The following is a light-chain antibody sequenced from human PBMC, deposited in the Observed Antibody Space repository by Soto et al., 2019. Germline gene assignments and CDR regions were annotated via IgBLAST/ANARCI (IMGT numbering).Light chain of an antibody. Sequence: EIVLTQSPGTLSLSPGERATPPCRAIQSVKTSYLAWYQHKPGQAPRLLFYGTSTRATGIPDSFSGSGSGTAFTLTISSLESEDCAVYYCQPYGSSITFGQGTRLEIK. V-gene: IGKV3-20*01. J-gene: IGKJ5*01. CDR2: GTS. CDR3: QPYGSSIT. CDR1: QSVKTSY.